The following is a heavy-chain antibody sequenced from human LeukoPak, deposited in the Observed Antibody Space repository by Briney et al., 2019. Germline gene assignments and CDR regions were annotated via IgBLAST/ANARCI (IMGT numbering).Heavy chain of an antibody. CDR1: GYTFTNYG. D-gene: IGHD3-22*01. V-gene: IGHV1-18*01. Sequence: GASVKVSCKASGYTFTNYGINWVRQAPGQALEWVGWITPYNGNTNYAQKLQGRVTMTTDTSTSTAYMELRSLRPDDTAMYYCARRGIYYYDSSGRANYYFDSWGQGTLVTVSS. J-gene: IGHJ4*02. CDR2: ITPYNGNT. CDR3: ARRGIYYYDSSGRANYYFDS.